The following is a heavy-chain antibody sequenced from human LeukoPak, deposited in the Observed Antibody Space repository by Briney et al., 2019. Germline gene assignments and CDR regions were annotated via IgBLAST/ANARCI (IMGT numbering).Heavy chain of an antibody. D-gene: IGHD1-26*01. Sequence: AGGSLRLSCAASGFIFSSYSMNWVRQAPGKGLEWVSYITSGSDTIFYADSVKGRFTISRDNARNSLYLQMNSVGVEDTAVYYCVRRPVGAHPFDYWGQGTLVTVSS. CDR2: ITSGSDTI. CDR1: GFIFSSYS. CDR3: VRRPVGAHPFDY. J-gene: IGHJ4*02. V-gene: IGHV3-48*01.